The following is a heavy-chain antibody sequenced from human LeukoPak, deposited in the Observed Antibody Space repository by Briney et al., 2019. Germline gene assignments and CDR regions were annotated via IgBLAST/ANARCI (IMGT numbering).Heavy chain of an antibody. J-gene: IGHJ5*02. D-gene: IGHD2-2*01. CDR2: INPNSGGT. CDR1: GYTFTGYY. V-gene: IGHV1-2*02. CDR3: ARDWCSATSCYGGNYFDP. Sequence: GASVKVSCKASGYTFTGYYMHWVRQAPGQGLEWMGWINPNSGGTHYAQNLQGRVTMTTDTSTSTAHMELRSLRTDDTAVYYCARDWCSATSCYGGNYFDPWGQGTPVTVSS.